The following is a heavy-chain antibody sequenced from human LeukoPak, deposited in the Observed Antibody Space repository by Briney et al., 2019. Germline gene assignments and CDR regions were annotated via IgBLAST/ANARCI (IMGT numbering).Heavy chain of an antibody. J-gene: IGHJ3*02. CDR2: IYYSGST. D-gene: IGHD2/OR15-2a*01. CDR1: GGSISSYY. V-gene: IGHV4-59*08. Sequence: SETLSLTCTVSGGSISSYYWSWIRQPPGKGLEWIGYIYYSGSTNYNPSLKSRVTISVDTSKNQFSLRLSSVTAADTAVYYCARRLSPDAFDIWGQGTMVTVSS. CDR3: ARRLSPDAFDI.